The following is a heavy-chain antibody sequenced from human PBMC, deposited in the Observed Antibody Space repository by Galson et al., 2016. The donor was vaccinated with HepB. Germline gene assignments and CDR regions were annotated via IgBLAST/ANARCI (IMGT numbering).Heavy chain of an antibody. V-gene: IGHV3-30*04. CDR3: ARDVPNKLTWGGRYVYYGMDV. D-gene: IGHD3-10*01. Sequence: SLRLSCAASGFTFSGYAMHWVRQAPGKRLEWVAVISYDGSNQYYEDSVKGRFTISRDNSKNTLYLQMNSPRAEDTAVYYCARDVPNKLTWGGRYVYYGMDVWGQGTTVTVSS. CDR1: GFTFSGYA. CDR2: ISYDGSNQ. J-gene: IGHJ6*02.